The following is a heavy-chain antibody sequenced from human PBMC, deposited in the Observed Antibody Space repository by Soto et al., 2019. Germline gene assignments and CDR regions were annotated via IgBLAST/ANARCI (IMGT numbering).Heavy chain of an antibody. CDR1: GGTFSSYA. J-gene: IGHJ4*02. Sequence: SVKVSCKASGGTFSSYAISWVRQAPGQGLEWMGGIIPIFGTANYAQKFQGRVTITADKSTSTACMELSSLRSEDTAVYYCASSTMIVVVISAALAFDYWGQGTLVTVSS. V-gene: IGHV1-69*06. CDR2: IIPIFGTA. D-gene: IGHD3-22*01. CDR3: ASSTMIVVVISAALAFDY.